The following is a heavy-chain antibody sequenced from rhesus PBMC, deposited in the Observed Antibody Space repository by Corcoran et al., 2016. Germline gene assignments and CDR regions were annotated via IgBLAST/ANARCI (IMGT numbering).Heavy chain of an antibody. CDR1: GYSFTSYW. Sequence: EVQLVQSGAEVKRPGESLKISCKTSGYSFTSYWISWVRQMPGKGLEWMGAIGPSDSKSRYSPSFPGQVTIAADKSISTAYLQWSSLKASDTATYYCAKDVWGDFGRFDVWGPGVLVTVSS. V-gene: IGHV5-20*02. J-gene: IGHJ5-1*01. CDR2: IGPSDSKS. CDR3: AKDVWGDFGRFDV. D-gene: IGHD3-34*01.